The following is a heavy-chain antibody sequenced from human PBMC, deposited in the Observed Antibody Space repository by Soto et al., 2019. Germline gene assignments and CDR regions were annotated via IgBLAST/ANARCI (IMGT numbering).Heavy chain of an antibody. CDR1: GFSLSTSGGG. Sequence: QITLKESGPTLVKPTQTLTLTCTFSGFSLSTSGGGVGWIRQPPGKALQWLALIYWADDKRYSPSLKSRLTITKDTFKNQVVLRMTNMDPVDTATYYCAHSGSTMVRGEKFYFFECRGQGTLVTVS. D-gene: IGHD3-10*01. V-gene: IGHV2-5*02. J-gene: IGHJ4*02. CDR2: IYWADDK. CDR3: AHSGSTMVRGEKFYFFEC.